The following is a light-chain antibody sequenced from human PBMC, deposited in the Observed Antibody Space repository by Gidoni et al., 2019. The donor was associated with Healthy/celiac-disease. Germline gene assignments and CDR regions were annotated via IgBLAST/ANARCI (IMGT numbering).Light chain of an antibody. J-gene: IGKJ1*01. CDR3: QQRSNWPWT. V-gene: IGKV3-11*01. CDR2: DAS. Sequence: EIVLTQSPAILSLSPGERATLSCRASQSVSSYLAWYQQKPGQAPRLLIYDASNRATGIPAGFSGSGSGTDFTLTISSLGPEDFTVYYCQQRSNWPWTFGQGTKVEIK. CDR1: QSVSSY.